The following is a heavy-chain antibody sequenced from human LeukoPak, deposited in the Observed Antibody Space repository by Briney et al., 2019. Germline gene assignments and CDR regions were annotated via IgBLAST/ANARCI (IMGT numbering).Heavy chain of an antibody. V-gene: IGHV4-59*08. CDR1: GGSISSYY. CDR2: IYYSGST. Sequence: SETLSLTCTVSGGSISSYYWSWIRQPPGKGLEWIGYIYYSGSTNYNPFLKSRVTISVDTSKNQFSLKLSSVTAADTAVYYCARAVVVPAAIDWFDPWGQGTLVTVSS. J-gene: IGHJ5*02. D-gene: IGHD2-2*02. CDR3: ARAVVVPAAIDWFDP.